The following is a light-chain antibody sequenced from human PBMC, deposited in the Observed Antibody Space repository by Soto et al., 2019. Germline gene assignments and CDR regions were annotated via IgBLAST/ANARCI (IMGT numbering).Light chain of an antibody. CDR1: SSNIGAGYD. CDR2: GNS. CDR3: QSYDSSLSGADV. J-gene: IGLJ1*01. Sequence: QAVVTQPPSVSGAPGQRVTISCTGSSSNIGAGYDVHWYQQLPGTAPKLLIYGNSNRPSGVPDRFSGSKSGTSASLAITGLQADYEADYYCQSYDSSLSGADVFGTGTKLAVL. V-gene: IGLV1-40*01.